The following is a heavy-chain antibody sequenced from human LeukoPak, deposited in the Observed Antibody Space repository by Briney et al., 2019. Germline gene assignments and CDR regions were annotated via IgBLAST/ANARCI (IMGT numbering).Heavy chain of an antibody. Sequence: SETLSLTCTVSGGSFSSGGYYWSWIRQHPGTGLEWFGFIYFSGSTYYNPSLKSRVTISIDTSKNQFSLKLSSVTAADTAVYYCARDTGYSFDYWGQGTLVTVSS. CDR2: IYFSGST. J-gene: IGHJ4*02. CDR3: ARDTGYSFDY. D-gene: IGHD6-13*01. CDR1: GGSFSSGGYY. V-gene: IGHV4-31*03.